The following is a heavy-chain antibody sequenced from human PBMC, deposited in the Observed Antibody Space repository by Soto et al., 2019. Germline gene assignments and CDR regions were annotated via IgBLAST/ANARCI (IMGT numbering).Heavy chain of an antibody. Sequence: QVQLVESGGGVVQPGRSLRLSCAASGFTFSSYGMHWVRQAPGKGLEWVAVISYDGSNKYYADSVKGRFTISRDNSKHTLYLQMKSLRAEDTAVYYCAKDRIVGATSAFDYWGQGTLVTVSS. CDR1: GFTFSSYG. J-gene: IGHJ4*02. V-gene: IGHV3-30*18. D-gene: IGHD1-26*01. CDR3: AKDRIVGATSAFDY. CDR2: ISYDGSNK.